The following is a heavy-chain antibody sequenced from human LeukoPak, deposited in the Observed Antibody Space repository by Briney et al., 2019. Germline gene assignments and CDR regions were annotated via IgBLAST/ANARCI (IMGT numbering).Heavy chain of an antibody. J-gene: IGHJ4*02. D-gene: IGHD1-14*01. V-gene: IGHV1-8*03. Sequence: GASVKVSCKASGYTFTSYDINWVRQATGQGLEWMGWMNLNSGNTGYAQKFQGRVTITRNTSISTAYMELSSLRSEDTAVYYCARDMTGGIWARATSFDHWGQGTLVTVSS. CDR3: ARDMTGGIWARATSFDH. CDR1: GYTFTSYD. CDR2: MNLNSGNT.